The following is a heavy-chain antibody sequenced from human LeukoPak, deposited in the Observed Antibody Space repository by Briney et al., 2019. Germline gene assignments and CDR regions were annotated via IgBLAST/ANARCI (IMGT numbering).Heavy chain of an antibody. CDR1: GFTFSDYH. CDR3: ARDPQGYSSSWFDY. J-gene: IGHJ4*02. V-gene: IGHV3-11*06. D-gene: IGHD6-13*01. CDR2: ISGSSIYT. Sequence: GGSLRLSCAASGFTFSDYHMTWIRQAPGKGLEWVSYISGSSIYTRYADSVKGRFTISRDNAKNSLYLQMNSLRAEDTAVYYCARDPQGYSSSWFDYWGQGTLVTVSS.